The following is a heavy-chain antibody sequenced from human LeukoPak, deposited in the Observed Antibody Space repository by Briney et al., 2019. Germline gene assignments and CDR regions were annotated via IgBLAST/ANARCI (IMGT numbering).Heavy chain of an antibody. CDR2: IYYSGST. CDR3: ARGIVVVPAANHFDY. Sequence: SETLSLTCTVSGGSISSYYWSWIRQPPGKGLEWIGYIYYSGSTNYNPSLKSRVTISVDMSKNQFSLKLSSVTAADTAVYYCARGIVVVPAANHFDYWGQGTLVTVSS. J-gene: IGHJ4*02. D-gene: IGHD2-2*01. CDR1: GGSISSYY. V-gene: IGHV4-59*01.